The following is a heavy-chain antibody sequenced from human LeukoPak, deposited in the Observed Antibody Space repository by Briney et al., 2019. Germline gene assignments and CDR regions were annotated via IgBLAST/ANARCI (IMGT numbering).Heavy chain of an antibody. J-gene: IGHJ4*02. Sequence: GGSLRLSCAASGFTFSSYWMHWVRQAPGKGLVWVSRINSDGSSTSYADSVKGRFTISRDNSKNTLYLQMNSLRAEDTAVYYCAKDPLKPVGYSSGWYRGGYWGQGTLVTVSS. D-gene: IGHD6-19*01. V-gene: IGHV3-74*01. CDR2: INSDGSST. CDR3: AKDPLKPVGYSSGWYRGGY. CDR1: GFTFSSYW.